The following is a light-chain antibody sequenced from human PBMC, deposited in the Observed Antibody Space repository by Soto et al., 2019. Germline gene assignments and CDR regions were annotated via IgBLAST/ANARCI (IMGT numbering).Light chain of an antibody. Sequence: DIQMTQSPSTLSGSVGDRVTITCRASQTISSWLAWYQQKPGKAPKLLIYKASTLKSGVPSRFSGSGSGTEFTLTISSLQPDDFATYYCQYYNSYSEAFGQGTTVELK. V-gene: IGKV1-5*03. CDR1: QTISSW. CDR2: KAS. CDR3: QYYNSYSEA. J-gene: IGKJ1*01.